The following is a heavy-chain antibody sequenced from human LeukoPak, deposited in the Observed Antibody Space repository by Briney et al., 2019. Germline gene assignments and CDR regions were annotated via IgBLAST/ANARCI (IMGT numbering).Heavy chain of an antibody. CDR1: GFIFSNYQ. CDR3: ATWGGFGPFDY. CDR2: IKQDGSEK. V-gene: IGHV3-7*01. D-gene: IGHD3-16*01. Sequence: GGSLRLSCAASGFIFSNYQMNWVRQAPGKGLEWVANIKQDGSEKFYVDSVKGRFTISRDNAKNSLYLQMNGLRAEDAAVYYCATWGGFGPFDYWGQGTLVTVSS. J-gene: IGHJ4*02.